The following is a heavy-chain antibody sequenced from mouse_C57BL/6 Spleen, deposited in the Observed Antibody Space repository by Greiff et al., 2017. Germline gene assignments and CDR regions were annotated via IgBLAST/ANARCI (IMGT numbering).Heavy chain of an antibody. V-gene: IGHV5-4*03. CDR2: ISDGGSYT. Sequence: EVMLVESGGGLVKPGGSLKISCAASGFTFSSYAMSWVRQTPEKRLEWVATISDGGSYTYYSDNVKGRFTIARENAKNNLYLQMSHLKSEDTAMYYSARALDSSGYGFAYWGQGTLVTVSA. D-gene: IGHD3-2*02. J-gene: IGHJ3*01. CDR1: GFTFSSYA. CDR3: ARALDSSGYGFAY.